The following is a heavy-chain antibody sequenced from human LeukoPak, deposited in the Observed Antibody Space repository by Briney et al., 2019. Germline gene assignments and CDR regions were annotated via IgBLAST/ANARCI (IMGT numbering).Heavy chain of an antibody. D-gene: IGHD1-26*01. CDR3: ARDIKWQLPETLSFDS. CDR2: ISYDETNE. V-gene: IGHV3-30-3*01. CDR1: GFSFRNYA. Sequence: GRSLRLSCAASGFSFRNYAMHWVRQAPGKGLEWLALISYDETNEYYADSVKGRFTISRDNSRDTLYLQMNSLRAEDSALYYCARDIKWQLPETLSFDSWGQGTLVTVSS. J-gene: IGHJ4*02.